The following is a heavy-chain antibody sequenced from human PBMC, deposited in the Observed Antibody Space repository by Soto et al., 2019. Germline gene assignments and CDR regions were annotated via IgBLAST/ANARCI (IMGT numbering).Heavy chain of an antibody. V-gene: IGHV1-8*01. CDR2: MNPNSGNT. J-gene: IGHJ6*03. CDR3: ARGVVCLDISPRGYMDV. Sequence: ASVKVSCKASGYTFTSYDINWVRQATGQGLEWMGWMNPNSGNTGYAQKFQGRVTMTRNTSISTAYMELSSLRSEDTAVYYCARGVVCLDISPRGYMDVWGKGTTVTVSS. D-gene: IGHD2-2*03. CDR1: GYTFTSYD.